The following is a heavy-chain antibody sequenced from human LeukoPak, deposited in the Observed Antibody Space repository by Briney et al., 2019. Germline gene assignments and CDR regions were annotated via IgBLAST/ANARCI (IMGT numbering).Heavy chain of an antibody. V-gene: IGHV3-53*01. CDR1: GXTVSSNY. CDR3: ARDYDILTGYSQALFYYGMDV. D-gene: IGHD3-9*01. CDR2: IYSGGST. J-gene: IGHJ6*02. Sequence: GGSLKLSCAASGXTVSSNYMSWVRQAPGKGLEWVSVIYSGGSTYYADSVKGRFTISRDNAKNSLYLQMNSLRAEDTAVYYCARDYDILTGYSQALFYYGMDVWGQGTTVTVSS.